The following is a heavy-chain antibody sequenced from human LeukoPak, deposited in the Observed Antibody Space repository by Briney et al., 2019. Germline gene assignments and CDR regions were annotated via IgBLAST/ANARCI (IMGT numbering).Heavy chain of an antibody. D-gene: IGHD5-12*01. CDR3: ARDPPAPYSGYDWNFDY. V-gene: IGHV3-21*01. J-gene: IGHJ4*02. CDR1: GFTFSSYS. Sequence: GGSLRLSCAASGFTFSSYSMNWVRQAPGKGLEWVSSISSSSSYIYYADSVKGRFTISRDNAKNSLYLQMNSLRAEDTAVYYCARDPPAPYSGYDWNFDYWGQGTLVTVSS. CDR2: ISSSSSYI.